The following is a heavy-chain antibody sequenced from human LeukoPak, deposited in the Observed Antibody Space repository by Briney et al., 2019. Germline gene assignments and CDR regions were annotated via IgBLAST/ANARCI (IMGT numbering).Heavy chain of an antibody. D-gene: IGHD1-26*01. CDR3: ARRIVGSGGDY. CDR1: GYNFISYW. J-gene: IGHJ4*02. V-gene: IGHV5-51*01. CDR2: IYPGDSDT. Sequence: GGSLKISCKSSGYNFISYWLGWVRQIPGKGVEWMGIIYPGDSDTRYSPFFQGQVTHSAAKPISTAYLQWRSLKASDSAMYYCARRIVGSGGDYGGQGTLVTVFS.